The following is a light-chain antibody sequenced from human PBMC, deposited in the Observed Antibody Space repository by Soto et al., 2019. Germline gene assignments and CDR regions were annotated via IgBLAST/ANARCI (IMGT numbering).Light chain of an antibody. CDR3: QQYNILPWT. CDR1: QSVSSD. J-gene: IGKJ1*01. V-gene: IGKV3-15*01. CDR2: GAS. Sequence: EIVLTQSPVTLSVTPGERATLSCRASQSVSSDLAWYQQTPGQAPRLLIYGASSRATGLPARFSGSGSGTEFTLAISSLQSEDVAVYFCQQYNILPWTFGHGTKVEIK.